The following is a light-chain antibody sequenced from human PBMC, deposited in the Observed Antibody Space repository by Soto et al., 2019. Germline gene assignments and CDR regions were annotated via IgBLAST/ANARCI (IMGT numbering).Light chain of an antibody. Sequence: QSVLTQPPSASGTPGQRVTISCSGSSSNIGSEAVNWYQQLPGTAPKLLIYSNNQRPSGVLDRFSGSKSGTSASLAISGLQSEDEAAYYCAAWDDSLNGPVFGGGTKLTVL. CDR3: AAWDDSLNGPV. V-gene: IGLV1-44*01. J-gene: IGLJ3*02. CDR1: SSNIGSEA. CDR2: SNN.